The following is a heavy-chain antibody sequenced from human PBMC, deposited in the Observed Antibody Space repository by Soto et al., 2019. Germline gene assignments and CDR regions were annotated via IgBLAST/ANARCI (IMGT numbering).Heavy chain of an antibody. V-gene: IGHV5-10-1*01. CDR3: ASNGYSSGWYLGMDV. Sequence: GESLKISCKGSGYSFTSYWISWVRQMPGKGLEWMGRIDPSDSYTNYSPPFQGHVTISADKSISTAYLQWSSLKASDTAMYYCASNGYSSGWYLGMDVWGQGTTVTVS. D-gene: IGHD6-19*01. J-gene: IGHJ6*01. CDR2: IDPSDSYT. CDR1: GYSFTSYW.